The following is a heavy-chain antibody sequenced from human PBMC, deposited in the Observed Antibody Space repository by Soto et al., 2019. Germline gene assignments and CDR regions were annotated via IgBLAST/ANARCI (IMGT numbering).Heavy chain of an antibody. Sequence: PGGSLRLSCATSGFTFSDYYMSWIRQAPGKGLEWVSYIGTRGNTKYYADSVRGRFTISRDNAKNSLYLQMNSLRADDTAVYYCARDATAYYGDYYDYWGQGIPVTVSS. D-gene: IGHD4-17*01. J-gene: IGHJ4*02. CDR1: GFTFSDYY. CDR3: ARDATAYYGDYYDY. V-gene: IGHV3-11*01. CDR2: IGTRGNTK.